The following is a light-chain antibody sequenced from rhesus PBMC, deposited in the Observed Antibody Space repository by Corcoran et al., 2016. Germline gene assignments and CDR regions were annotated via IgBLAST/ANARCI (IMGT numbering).Light chain of an antibody. Sequence: DIQMTQSPSSLSASAGDRVTITCRASKGISTFLNWYQQKQGKVPKRLIHDASSLESGVPTRFSGSGSGTEFTLTISSLLPEDFATYYCLQYDISPLTFGGGTKVEIK. V-gene: IGKV1-43*01. J-gene: IGKJ4*01. CDR2: DAS. CDR1: KGISTF. CDR3: LQYDISPLT.